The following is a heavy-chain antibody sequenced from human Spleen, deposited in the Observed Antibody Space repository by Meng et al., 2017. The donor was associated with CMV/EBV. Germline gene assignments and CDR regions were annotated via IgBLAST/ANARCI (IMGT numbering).Heavy chain of an antibody. D-gene: IGHD3-3*01. CDR1: GYNFTGYY. CDR2: INPNSGGT. CDR3: ARELRSAAGWFDP. Sequence: KSSGYNFTGYYMHGVRQAPGQGLEWMGWINPNSGGTNYAQKFQGRVTMTRDTSISTAYMELSRLRSDDTAVYYCARELRSAAGWFDPWGQGTLVTVSS. J-gene: IGHJ5*02. V-gene: IGHV1-2*02.